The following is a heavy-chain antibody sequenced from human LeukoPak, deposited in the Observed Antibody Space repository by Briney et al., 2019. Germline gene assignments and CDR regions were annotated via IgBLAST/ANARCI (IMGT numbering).Heavy chain of an antibody. CDR2: INHSGSTT. CDR1: GESFSGYY. CDR3: ARKSGYARDY. Sequence: PSETLSLTCAVYGESFSGYYWNWIRQPPGKGLEWIGEINHSGSTTNHNPSLKSRVTMSVDTSKNQFSLKMTSVTAADSAVYYCARKSGYARDYWGQGTLVIVSS. D-gene: IGHD5-12*01. V-gene: IGHV4-34*01. J-gene: IGHJ4*02.